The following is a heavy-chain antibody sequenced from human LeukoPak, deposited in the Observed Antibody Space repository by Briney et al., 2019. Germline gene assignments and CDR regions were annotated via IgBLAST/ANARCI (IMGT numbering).Heavy chain of an antibody. CDR1: GYTFTGYY. J-gene: IGHJ6*02. Sequence: ASVTVSYTASGYTFTGYYMHWVRQAPGQGLEWMGWINPNSGGTNYAQKFQGWVTMTRDTSISTAYMELSRLRSDDTAVYYCARNGYSYGRNYYYYYGMDVWGQGTTVTVSS. CDR2: INPNSGGT. CDR3: ARNGYSYGRNYYYYYGMDV. V-gene: IGHV1-2*04. D-gene: IGHD5-18*01.